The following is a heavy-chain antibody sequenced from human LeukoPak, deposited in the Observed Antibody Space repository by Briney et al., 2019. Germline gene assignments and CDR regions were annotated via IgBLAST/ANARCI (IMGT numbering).Heavy chain of an antibody. CDR1: GFTSSSYA. Sequence: GGSLRLSCAASGFTSSSYAMSWVRQAPGKGLDWVSIIGHSGASIYYADSVKGRFTISRDNSKNTLYLQMNSLRAEDTAVYYCASEGARDILTGYKLSWGQGTLVTVSS. D-gene: IGHD3-9*01. V-gene: IGHV3-23*01. CDR2: IGHSGASI. CDR3: ASEGARDILTGYKLS. J-gene: IGHJ4*02.